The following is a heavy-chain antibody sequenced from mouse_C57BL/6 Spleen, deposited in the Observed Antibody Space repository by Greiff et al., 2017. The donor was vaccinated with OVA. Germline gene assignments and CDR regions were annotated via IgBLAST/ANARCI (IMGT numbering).Heavy chain of an antibody. CDR1: GFTFSDYG. V-gene: IGHV5-17*01. CDR3: ARDYYYGSSLDY. D-gene: IGHD1-1*01. J-gene: IGHJ2*01. CDR2: ISSGSSTI. Sequence: EVKLMESGGGLVKPGGSLKLSCAASGFTFSDYGMHWVRQAPEKGLEWVAYISSGSSTIYYADTVKGRFTISRDNAKNTLFLQMTSLRAEETAMYYCARDYYYGSSLDYWGQGTTLTVSS.